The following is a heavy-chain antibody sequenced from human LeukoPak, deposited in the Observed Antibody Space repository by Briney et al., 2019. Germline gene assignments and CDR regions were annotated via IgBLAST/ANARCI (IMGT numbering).Heavy chain of an antibody. V-gene: IGHV1-69*04. D-gene: IGHD3-3*01. J-gene: IGHJ5*02. Sequence: GASVKVSCKASGGTFSSYAISWVRQAPGQGLEWMGRIIPILGIANYAQKFQGRVTITADKSTSTAYMELSSLRSEDTAVYYCARVGSGYYPNWFDPWGQGTLVTVSS. CDR2: IIPILGIA. CDR1: GGTFSSYA. CDR3: ARVGSGYYPNWFDP.